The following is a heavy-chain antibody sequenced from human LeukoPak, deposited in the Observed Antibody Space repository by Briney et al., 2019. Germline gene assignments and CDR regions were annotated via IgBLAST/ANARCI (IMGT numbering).Heavy chain of an antibody. J-gene: IGHJ5*01. CDR1: GGSISSSNW. Sequence: SETLSLTCAVSGGSISSSNWWSWVRQPPGKGLEWIGEIYHSGSTNYNPSLKSRVTISVDKSKNQFSLKLSSATAADTAVYYCARAGYSYGWDWFDPWGQGTLVTVSS. V-gene: IGHV4-4*02. CDR2: IYHSGST. CDR3: ARAGYSYGWDWFDP. D-gene: IGHD5-18*01.